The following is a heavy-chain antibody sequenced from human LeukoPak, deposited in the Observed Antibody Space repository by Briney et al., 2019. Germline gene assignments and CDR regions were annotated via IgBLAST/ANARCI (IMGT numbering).Heavy chain of an antibody. D-gene: IGHD3-10*01. J-gene: IGHJ5*02. CDR1: GFTFSSYS. CDR2: ISDSGGST. V-gene: IGHV3-23*01. CDR3: AKDRRDYYGSGSWGFDP. Sequence: GGSLRLSCAGSGFTFSSYSMNWVRQAPGKGLEWVSVISDSGGSTYYADSVKGRFTISRDNSKNTLYLQMDSLRAEDTAVYYCAKDRRDYYGSGSWGFDPWGQGTRVTVSS.